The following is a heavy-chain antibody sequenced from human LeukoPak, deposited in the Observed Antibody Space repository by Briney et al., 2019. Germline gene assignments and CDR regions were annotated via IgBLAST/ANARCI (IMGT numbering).Heavy chain of an antibody. D-gene: IGHD2-15*01. CDR2: ISSRDSII. V-gene: IGHV3-48*03. Sequence: PGGSLRLSCAASGFTFSNYEMNWVRQAPGKGLEWVSYISSRDSIIYYADYVKGRFTTSRGNAKNSLYLQMNSLRAEDTAVYYCATGGACSGGSCYGYFDYWGQGTLVTVSS. J-gene: IGHJ4*02. CDR1: GFTFSNYE. CDR3: ATGGACSGGSCYGYFDY.